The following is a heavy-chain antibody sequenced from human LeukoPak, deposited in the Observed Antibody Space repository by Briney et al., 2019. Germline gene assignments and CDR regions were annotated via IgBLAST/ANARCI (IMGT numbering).Heavy chain of an antibody. D-gene: IGHD4-17*01. Sequence: PGGSLRLSCAASGFTFSSYGMHWVRQAPGKGLEWVAVISYDGSNKYYADSVKGRFTISRDNSKNTLYLQMNSLRAEDTAVYYCAKDGNGYGDLKTSLYFDYWGQGTLVTVSS. CDR3: AKDGNGYGDLKTSLYFDY. J-gene: IGHJ4*02. CDR1: GFTFSSYG. CDR2: ISYDGSNK. V-gene: IGHV3-30*18.